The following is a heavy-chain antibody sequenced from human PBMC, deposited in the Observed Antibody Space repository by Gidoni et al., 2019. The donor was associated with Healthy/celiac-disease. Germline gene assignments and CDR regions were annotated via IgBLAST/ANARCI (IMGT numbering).Heavy chain of an antibody. V-gene: IGHV3-30*18. J-gene: IGHJ5*02. Sequence: QVQLVESGGGVVQPGRSLRLSCAASGFPFSSYGMHWVRQAPGKGLEWVAVRSYDGSNKYDADSVKGRFTISRDKSKNTLYLQMNSLRAEDTAVYYCAKDKIAAAGGGWFDPWGQGTLVTVSS. CDR2: RSYDGSNK. CDR1: GFPFSSYG. CDR3: AKDKIAAAGGGWFDP. D-gene: IGHD6-13*01.